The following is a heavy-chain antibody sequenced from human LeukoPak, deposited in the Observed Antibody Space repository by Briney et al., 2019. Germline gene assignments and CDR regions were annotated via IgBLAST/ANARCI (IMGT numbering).Heavy chain of an antibody. J-gene: IGHJ4*02. CDR1: GGSLSSYY. D-gene: IGHD6-13*01. CDR3: AASSWYGSFDY. V-gene: IGHV4-4*09. CDR2: IYTSGST. Sequence: PSETLSLTCTVSGGSLSSYYWSWIRQPPGKGLEWIGYIYTSGSTNYNPSLKSRVTISVDTSKNQFSLKLSSVTAADTAVYYCAASSWYGSFDYWGQGTLVTVSS.